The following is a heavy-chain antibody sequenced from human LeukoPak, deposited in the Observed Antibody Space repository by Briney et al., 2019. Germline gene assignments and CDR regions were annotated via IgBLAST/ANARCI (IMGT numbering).Heavy chain of an antibody. D-gene: IGHD3-10*01. CDR1: GYTFTSYG. Sequence: ASVKVSCKASGYTFTSYGISWVRQAPGQGLEWMGWISAYNGNTNYAQKLQGRVTMTTDTSTSTAYMELRSLRSDDTAVYYCARAKRKSIVRGVIIEGNWFDPWGQGTLVTVSS. CDR2: ISAYNGNT. V-gene: IGHV1-18*04. J-gene: IGHJ5*02. CDR3: ARAKRKSIVRGVIIEGNWFDP.